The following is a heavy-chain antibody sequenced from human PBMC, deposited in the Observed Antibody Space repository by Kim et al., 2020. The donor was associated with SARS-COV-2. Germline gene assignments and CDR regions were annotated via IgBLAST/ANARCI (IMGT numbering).Heavy chain of an antibody. D-gene: IGHD3-16*02. J-gene: IGHJ4*02. CDR2: GST. CDR3: ARGNRSFDY. Sequence: GSTNYHPSLKRRVTISVDPFKNPFSPELSSVTAADPAVYYCARGNRSFDYWGQGTLVTVSS. V-gene: IGHV4-34*01.